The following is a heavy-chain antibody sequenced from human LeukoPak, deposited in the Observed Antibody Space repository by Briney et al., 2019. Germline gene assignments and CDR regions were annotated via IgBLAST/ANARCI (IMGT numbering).Heavy chain of an antibody. CDR1: GASISSGEYY. J-gene: IGHJ5*02. Sequence: SETLSLTCTVSGASISSGEYYWIWIRQPPGKGLEWIGRIYTRGSTNYNPSLKSRVTISVDTSKNQFSLKLSSVTAADTAMYYCAREAYDVLTSDWFDPWGQGPLVTVSS. CDR2: IYTRGST. V-gene: IGHV4-61*02. D-gene: IGHD3-9*01. CDR3: AREAYDVLTSDWFDP.